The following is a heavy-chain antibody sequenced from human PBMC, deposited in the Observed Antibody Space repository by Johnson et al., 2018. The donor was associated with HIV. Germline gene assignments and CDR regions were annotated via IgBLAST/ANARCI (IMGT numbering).Heavy chain of an antibody. V-gene: IGHV3-66*01. Sequence: MLLVESGGGLVQPGGSLRLSCAASGFTVSSNYMSWVRQAPGKGLEWVSVIYSGGSTYYADSVRGRFTISRDNAKYTVDLQMNSLRVEDTAVYYCAKVDCGGDTCAGYDPFDLWGQGTLVTVSS. D-gene: IGHD2-21*01. J-gene: IGHJ3*01. CDR1: GFTVSSNY. CDR2: IYSGGST. CDR3: AKVDCGGDTCAGYDPFDL.